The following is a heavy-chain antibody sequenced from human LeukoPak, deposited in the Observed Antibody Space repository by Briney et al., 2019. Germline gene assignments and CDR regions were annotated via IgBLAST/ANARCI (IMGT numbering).Heavy chain of an antibody. J-gene: IGHJ4*02. CDR3: ARGVGIAARPPPDY. V-gene: IGHV3-74*01. Sequence: GGSLRLSCAASGFTFSSYWMHWVRQAPGKGLVWVSRINSDGSSTSYADSVKGRFTISRDNAKNTLYLQMNSLRAEDTAVYYCARGVGIAARPPPDYWGQGTLVTASS. CDR2: INSDGSST. D-gene: IGHD6-6*01. CDR1: GFTFSSYW.